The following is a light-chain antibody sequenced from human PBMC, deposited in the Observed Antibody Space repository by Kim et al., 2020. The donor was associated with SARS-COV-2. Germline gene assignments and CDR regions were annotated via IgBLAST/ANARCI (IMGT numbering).Light chain of an antibody. CDR2: AAS. V-gene: IGKV3-15*01. CDR1: QSISNN. Sequence: EIVMTQSPATLSVSPGERATLSCRASQSISNNLAWYQQKPGQAPRLLIYAASTRATGIPARFSGSGSGTEFTLTISSLQSGDFGVYFCQQYNDWRTFGQGTKLEIK. CDR3: QQYNDWRT. J-gene: IGKJ1*01.